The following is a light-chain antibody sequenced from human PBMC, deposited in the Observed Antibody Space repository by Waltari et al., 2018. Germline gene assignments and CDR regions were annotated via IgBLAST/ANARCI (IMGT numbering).Light chain of an antibody. CDR2: KDT. V-gene: IGLV3-25*03. J-gene: IGLJ2*01. Sequence: SYELTQPLAVSVSPGQTARITCSGDASPKQYTSWYQQKPGQAPVMVIYKDTERPSEIPERFSGSRSGTTVTLTISGVQAEDEADYYCQSADSSDSYVIFGGGTKLSVL. CDR1: ASPKQY. CDR3: QSADSSDSYVI.